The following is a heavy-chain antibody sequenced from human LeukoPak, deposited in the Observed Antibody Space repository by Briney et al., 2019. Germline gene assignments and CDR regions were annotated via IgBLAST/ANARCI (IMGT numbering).Heavy chain of an antibody. CDR1: GFTFSNYA. CDR3: AKATPVTKSPGMDV. D-gene: IGHD4-17*01. V-gene: IGHV3-23*01. Sequence: GGSLRLSCAASGFTFSNYAMSWVRQAPGKGLEWVSAISGSGGSTYYADSVKGRFTTSRDNSKNTLYLQMNSLRAEGTAVYYCAKATPVTKSPGMDVWGQGTTVTVSS. J-gene: IGHJ6*02. CDR2: ISGSGGST.